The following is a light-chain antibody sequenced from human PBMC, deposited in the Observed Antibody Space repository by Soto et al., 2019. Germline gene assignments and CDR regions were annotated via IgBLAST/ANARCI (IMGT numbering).Light chain of an antibody. CDR3: QQYNNWPRT. J-gene: IGKJ1*01. CDR2: GAS. Sequence: EIVLTQSPGTLSLSPGERATLSCRASQSVSSSYLAWYQQKPGQAPRLLIYGASSRATGIPDRFSGSGSGTDFTLTISRLEPEDFAVYYCQQYNNWPRTCGQGTKV. CDR1: QSVSSSY. V-gene: IGKV3-20*01.